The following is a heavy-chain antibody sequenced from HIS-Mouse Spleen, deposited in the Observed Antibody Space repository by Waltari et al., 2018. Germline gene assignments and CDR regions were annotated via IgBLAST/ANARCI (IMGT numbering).Heavy chain of an antibody. D-gene: IGHD2-21*02. V-gene: IGHV4-39*01. CDR1: GGSISSSSYY. J-gene: IGHJ5*02. CDR2: IYYSGST. Sequence: QLQLQESGPGLVKPSETLSLTCTVSGGSISSSSYYWGWIRLPPGKGLEWIGSIYYSGSTYYNPSLKSRVTISVDTSKNQFSLKLSSVTAADTAVYYCARKRTASGWFDPWGQGTLVTVSS. CDR3: ARKRTASGWFDP.